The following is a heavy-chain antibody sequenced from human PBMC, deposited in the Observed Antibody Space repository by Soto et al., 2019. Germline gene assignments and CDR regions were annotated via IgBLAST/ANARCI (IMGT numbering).Heavy chain of an antibody. CDR2: ISTYNTNT. Sequence: QVQLVQSGAEVKNPGASVTVSCKASGERFTTYGISWVRQAPGQGLEWMGWISTYNTNTNYAPKFQGRLLLTTDTSTTTAHMELRSLRPYDTAVYYSARWDGQVRDYGGPFDYWGQGTLVTVSS. J-gene: IGHJ4*02. CDR3: ARWDGQVRDYGGPFDY. D-gene: IGHD4-17*01. CDR1: GERFTTYG. V-gene: IGHV1-18*04.